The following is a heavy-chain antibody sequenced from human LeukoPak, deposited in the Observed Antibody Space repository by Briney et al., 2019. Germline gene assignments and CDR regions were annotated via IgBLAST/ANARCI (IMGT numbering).Heavy chain of an antibody. CDR1: GGSISSYY. CDR3: ARVAVSAREYFDY. Sequence: SETLSLTCTVSGGSISSYYWSWIRQPPGKGLEWIGYIYYSGNTNYNPSLKGRVTISVDSSKNQFSLRLSSVTAADTAVYYCARVAVSAREYFDYWGQGTLVTVSS. CDR2: IYYSGNT. V-gene: IGHV4-59*01. D-gene: IGHD2-21*02. J-gene: IGHJ4*02.